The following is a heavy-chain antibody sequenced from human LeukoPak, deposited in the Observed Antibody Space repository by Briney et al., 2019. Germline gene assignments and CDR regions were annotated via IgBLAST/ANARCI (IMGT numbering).Heavy chain of an antibody. CDR1: GFTFSDYY. CDR2: ISSSGSTI. D-gene: IGHD5-18*01. V-gene: IGHV3-11*04. Sequence: GGSLRLSCAASGFTFSDYYMSWIRQAPGKGLEWVSYISSSGSTIYYADSVKGRFTISRDNAKNSLYLQMNSLRAEDTAVYYCARVGYSSYYYYMDVWGKGTTVTVSS. CDR3: ARVGYSSYYYYMDV. J-gene: IGHJ6*03.